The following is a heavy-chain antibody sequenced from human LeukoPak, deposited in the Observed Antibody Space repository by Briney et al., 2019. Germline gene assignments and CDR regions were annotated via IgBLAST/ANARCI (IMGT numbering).Heavy chain of an antibody. Sequence: PGGSLRLSCAASGFTFSSYAMSWVRQAPGKGLEWVSYISSSGSTIYYADSVKGRFTISRDNAKNSLYLQMNSLRAEDTAVYYCARERRWLQSRVFDYWGQGTLVTVSS. CDR2: ISSSGSTI. V-gene: IGHV3-48*03. CDR3: ARERRWLQSRVFDY. D-gene: IGHD5-24*01. CDR1: GFTFSSYA. J-gene: IGHJ4*02.